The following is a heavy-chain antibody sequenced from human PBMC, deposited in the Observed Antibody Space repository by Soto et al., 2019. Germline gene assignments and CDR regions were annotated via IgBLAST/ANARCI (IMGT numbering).Heavy chain of an antibody. CDR3: ARDPSLYDSSGYGNNY. CDR1: GFTFSRYS. J-gene: IGHJ4*02. V-gene: IGHV3-21*01. CDR2: ISSSSSYI. D-gene: IGHD3-22*01. Sequence: PGGSLRLSCAASGFTFSRYSMNWVRQAPGKGLEWVSSISSSSSYIYYADSVKGRFTISRDNAKNSLYLQMNSLRAEDTAVYYCARDPSLYDSSGYGNNYWGQGTLVTVSS.